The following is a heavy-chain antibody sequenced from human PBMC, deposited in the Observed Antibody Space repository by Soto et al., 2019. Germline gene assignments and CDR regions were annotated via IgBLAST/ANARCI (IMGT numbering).Heavy chain of an antibody. CDR2: ISRSSNYK. V-gene: IGHV3-21*01. CDR1: GFTFSSYS. Sequence: GGSLRLSCAASGFTFSSYSMNWVRQAPGKGLEWVSSISRSSNYKYYADSVKGRFTISRDNAKNSLYLQMNSLRAEDTAVYYCAREAAYDGSGSPHWGQGTLVTVSS. D-gene: IGHD3-22*01. J-gene: IGHJ4*02. CDR3: AREAAYDGSGSPH.